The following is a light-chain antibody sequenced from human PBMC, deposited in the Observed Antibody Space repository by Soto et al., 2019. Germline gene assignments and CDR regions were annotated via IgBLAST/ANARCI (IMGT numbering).Light chain of an antibody. Sequence: ESVLTHAPGTLSLSPGERATLSCRASQSVSSSYLAWYQQKPGQAPRLLIYGASSRATGIPDRFSGSGSGTDFTLTICRLEPEDFAVYYCQQYGNSPITFGQGTRLEIK. V-gene: IGKV3-20*01. CDR2: GAS. CDR1: QSVSSSY. CDR3: QQYGNSPIT. J-gene: IGKJ5*01.